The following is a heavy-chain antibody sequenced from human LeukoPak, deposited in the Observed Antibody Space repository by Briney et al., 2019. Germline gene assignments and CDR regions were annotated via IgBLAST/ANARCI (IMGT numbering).Heavy chain of an antibody. V-gene: IGHV3-23*01. J-gene: IGHJ4*02. CDR1: GFTFSSYG. Sequence: GGSLRLSCAASGFTFSSYGMTWVRQAPGKGLEWVSGINSNGDEIYYADSVRGRFTISRDNSNNALYLQMDGLRAEDTAVYYCANWIGSSSRDYWGQGTLVTVSS. CDR2: INSNGDEI. D-gene: IGHD6-6*01. CDR3: ANWIGSSSRDY.